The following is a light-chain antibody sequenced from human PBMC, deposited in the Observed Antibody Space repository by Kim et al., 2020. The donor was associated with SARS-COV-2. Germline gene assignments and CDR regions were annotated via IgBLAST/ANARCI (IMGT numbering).Light chain of an antibody. CDR1: KLGDRY. J-gene: IGLJ3*02. CDR2: QDN. Sequence: VSPGQTASISCSADKLGDRYVCWYQQKSGQSPVLLLYQDNKRPSGIPERFSGSNSGNTATLTISGTQAMDEADYFCQAWDSSAYWVFGGGTQLTVL. CDR3: QAWDSSAYWV. V-gene: IGLV3-1*01.